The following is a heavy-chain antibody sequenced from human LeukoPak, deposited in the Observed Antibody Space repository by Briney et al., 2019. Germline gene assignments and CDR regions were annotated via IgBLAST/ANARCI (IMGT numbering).Heavy chain of an antibody. J-gene: IGHJ4*02. CDR2: IKRGGSET. Sequence: GGSLRLSCAASGFTFSNAWMSWVRQAPGKGLEWVANIKRGGSETYYVNSVKGRFTISRDNAKNSLFLQMNSLRVEDTAVYYCASLNTAMVTWRDNWGQGTLVTVSS. CDR3: ASLNTAMVTWRDN. V-gene: IGHV3-7*03. D-gene: IGHD5-18*01. CDR1: GFTFSNAW.